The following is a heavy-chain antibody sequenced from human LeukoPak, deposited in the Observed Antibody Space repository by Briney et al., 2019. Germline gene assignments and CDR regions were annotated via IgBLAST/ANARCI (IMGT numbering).Heavy chain of an antibody. CDR1: GFTFSSYA. D-gene: IGHD2-2*02. Sequence: GGSLRLSRAASGFTFSSYAMSWVRQAPGKGLEWVAVISYDGSNKYYADSVKGRFTISRDNSKNTLYLQMNSLRAEDTAVYYCASGYCSSTSCYNYAFDIWGQGTMVTVSS. CDR3: ASGYCSSTSCYNYAFDI. V-gene: IGHV3-30-3*01. J-gene: IGHJ3*02. CDR2: ISYDGSNK.